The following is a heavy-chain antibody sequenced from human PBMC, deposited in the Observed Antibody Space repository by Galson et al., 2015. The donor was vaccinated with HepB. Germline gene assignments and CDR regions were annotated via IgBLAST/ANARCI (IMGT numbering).Heavy chain of an antibody. CDR2: IDWDDDK. J-gene: IGHJ6*02. CDR3: ARIGARSSWPDLYYYYGMDV. V-gene: IGHV2-70*11. CDR1: GFSLSTSGMC. Sequence: PALVKPTQTLTLTCTFSGFSLSTSGMCVSWIRQPPGKALEWLARIDWDDDKYYSTSLKTRLTISKDPSKNQVVLTMTNMDPVDTATYYCARIGARSSWPDLYYYYGMDVWGQGTTVTVSS. D-gene: IGHD6-13*01.